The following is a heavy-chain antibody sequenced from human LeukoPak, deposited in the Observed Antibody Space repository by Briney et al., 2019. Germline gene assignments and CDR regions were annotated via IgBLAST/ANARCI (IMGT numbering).Heavy chain of an antibody. Sequence: GGSLRLSCATSGFTFSSYSMNWVRQAPGKGLEWVSYISSSSGTMYYADSVKGRFTISRDNAKSSLSLQMNSLRAEDTAVYYCAREGHCSTTSCALDAIEIWGQGTLVAVSS. CDR3: AREGHCSTTSCALDAIEI. CDR1: GFTFSSYS. CDR2: ISSSSGTM. D-gene: IGHD2-2*01. V-gene: IGHV3-48*01. J-gene: IGHJ3*02.